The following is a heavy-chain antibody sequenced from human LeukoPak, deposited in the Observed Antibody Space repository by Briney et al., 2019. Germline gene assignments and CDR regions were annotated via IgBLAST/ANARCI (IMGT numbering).Heavy chain of an antibody. CDR3: ARGGTFGVDISDY. D-gene: IGHD3-3*01. CDR1: GFTFGTYS. CDR2: ISSSSRNT. V-gene: IGHV3-21*01. Sequence: GGSLRLSCAVSGFTFGTYSMTWVRQAPGKGLEWVSSISSSSRNTYYADSVKGRFTISRDNAKNSLYLQMNSLRAEDTAVYYCARGGTFGVDISDYWGQGTLVTVSS. J-gene: IGHJ4*02.